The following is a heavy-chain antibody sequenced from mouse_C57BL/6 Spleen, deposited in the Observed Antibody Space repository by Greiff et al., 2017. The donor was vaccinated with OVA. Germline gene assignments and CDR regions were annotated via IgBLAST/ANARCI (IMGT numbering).Heavy chain of an antibody. J-gene: IGHJ1*03. V-gene: IGHV14-3*01. CDR1: GFSIKNTY. D-gene: IGHD2-5*01. CDR2: IDPANGNT. CDR3: VLLYYSNWYFDV. Sequence: EVQLQQSVAELVRPGASVKLSCTASGFSIKNTYMHWVKQRPEQGLEWIGRIDPANGNTKYAPKFQGKATITADTSSNTAYLQLSSLTSEDTAIYYCVLLYYSNWYFDVWGTGTTVTVSS.